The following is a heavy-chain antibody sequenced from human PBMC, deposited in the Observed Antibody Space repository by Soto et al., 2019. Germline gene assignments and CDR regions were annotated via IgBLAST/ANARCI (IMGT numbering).Heavy chain of an antibody. J-gene: IGHJ4*02. Sequence: EVQLVESGGGLVKPGGSLRLSCAASGFTFSNAWMNWVRQAPGKGLEWVGRIKSKTDGGTTDYAAPVKGRFTISRDDSNNTLYLQMKSLKTEDTAVYYFTTALGEEWLVAYYFAYWGQGNLVTVSS. CDR1: GFTFSNAW. CDR3: TTALGEEWLVAYYFAY. CDR2: IKSKTDGGTT. V-gene: IGHV3-15*07. D-gene: IGHD6-19*01.